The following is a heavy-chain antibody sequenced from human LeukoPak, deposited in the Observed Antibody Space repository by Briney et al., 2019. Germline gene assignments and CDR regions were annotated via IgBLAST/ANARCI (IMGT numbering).Heavy chain of an antibody. D-gene: IGHD3-3*01. CDR2: ISSSSIYI. CDR3: AKAARSGSPIGGYYYYMDV. Sequence: PGGSLRLSCAASGFTFSSYSMNWVRQAPGKGLEWVSSISSSSIYIYYADSVKGRFTISRDNAKNSLYLQMNSLRAEDTAVYYCAKAARSGSPIGGYYYYMDVWGKGTAVTVSS. V-gene: IGHV3-21*04. J-gene: IGHJ6*03. CDR1: GFTFSSYS.